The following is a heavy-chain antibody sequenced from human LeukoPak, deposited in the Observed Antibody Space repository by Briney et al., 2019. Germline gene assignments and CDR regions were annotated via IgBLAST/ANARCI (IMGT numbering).Heavy chain of an antibody. CDR1: GYNFSKYC. J-gene: IGHJ4*02. D-gene: IGHD2-21*02. CDR2: VYPDDSDV. Sequence: GESLKISCTGSGYNFSKYCIGWVRKMPGKGLEWMGIVYPDDSDVIYTASFEGHVTISAEKSTNTAYLQWRSLKASDTAMYYCVQNPSGDPQGIDCWGQGTLVTVSS. CDR3: VQNPSGDPQGIDC. V-gene: IGHV5-51*01.